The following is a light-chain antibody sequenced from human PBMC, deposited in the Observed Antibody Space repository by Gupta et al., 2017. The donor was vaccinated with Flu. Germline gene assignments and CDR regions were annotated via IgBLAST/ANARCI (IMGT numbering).Light chain of an antibody. CDR1: NSDIGSYNY. CDR2: EVK. J-gene: IGLJ2*01. Sequence: GTNSDIGSYNYVAWYQQHPGKAPKLMIFEVKNRPSGVSDRFSGSKSGNTASLTISGLQAEDEAHYYCSSYTGSSTVFGGGTKLTVL. CDR3: SSYTGSSTV. V-gene: IGLV2-14*01.